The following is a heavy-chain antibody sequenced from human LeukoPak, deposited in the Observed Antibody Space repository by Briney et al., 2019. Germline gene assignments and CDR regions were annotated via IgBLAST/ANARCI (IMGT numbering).Heavy chain of an antibody. V-gene: IGHV1-18*01. D-gene: IGHD6-19*01. CDR1: GYTFTSYG. J-gene: IGHJ4*02. CDR3: ARLGTGYSSGWYPDY. Sequence: ASVKVSCKASGYTFTSYGISWVRQAPGQGLEWMGWISAYNGNTNYAQKFQGRVTMTRDTSTSTVYMELSSLRSEDTAVYYCARLGTGYSSGWYPDYWGQGTLVTVSS. CDR2: ISAYNGNT.